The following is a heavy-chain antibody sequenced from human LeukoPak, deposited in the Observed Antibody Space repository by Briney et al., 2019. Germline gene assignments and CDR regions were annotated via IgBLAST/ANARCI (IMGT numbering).Heavy chain of an antibody. V-gene: IGHV4-4*07. Sequence: SDTLSLTCTVSGGSIGSYYWSWIRQPAGKGLEWIGRSYTTGSNNYNPSLKSRVTMSLDTPKNQLPPNLSSVTAADTAVYYCARSGGSGFQLDSCGQGTLVTVSS. J-gene: IGHJ4*02. CDR3: ARSGGSGFQLDS. CDR1: GGSIGSYY. D-gene: IGHD1-26*01. CDR2: SYTTGSN.